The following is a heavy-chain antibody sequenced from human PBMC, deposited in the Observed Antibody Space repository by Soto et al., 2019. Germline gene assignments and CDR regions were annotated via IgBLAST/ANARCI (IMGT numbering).Heavy chain of an antibody. CDR2: ISGSGGST. CDR3: AKMVAGPSQYQLLLGMDV. D-gene: IGHD2-2*01. V-gene: IGHV3-23*01. CDR1: GFTFSSYA. Sequence: PGGSLRLSCAASGFTFSSYAMSLVRQAPGKGLEWVSAISGSGGSTYYADSVKGRFTISRDNSKNTLYLQMNSLRAEDTAVYYCAKMVAGPSQYQLLLGMDVWGKGTTVTVSS. J-gene: IGHJ6*04.